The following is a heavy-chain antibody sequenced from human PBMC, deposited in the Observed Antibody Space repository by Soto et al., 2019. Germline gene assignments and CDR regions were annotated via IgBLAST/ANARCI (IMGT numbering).Heavy chain of an antibody. CDR1: GFSLNTGGLG. Sequence: QITLKESGPTLVKPTQTLTLTCSVSGFSLNTGGLGVGWIRQPPGKALEWLALIYWDDDKRYSPSLRNRLSISKDTSNNRVXXXMXXMAPVDTATYYCIHSRCGGDCLRSYSSPYYYGLDVWGQGTTVTVSS. V-gene: IGHV2-5*02. CDR2: IYWDDDK. CDR3: IHSRCGGDCLRSYSSPYYYGLDV. J-gene: IGHJ6*02. D-gene: IGHD2-21*02.